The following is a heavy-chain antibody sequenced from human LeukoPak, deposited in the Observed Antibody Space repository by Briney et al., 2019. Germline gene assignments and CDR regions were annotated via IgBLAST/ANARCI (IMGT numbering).Heavy chain of an antibody. J-gene: IGHJ6*02. V-gene: IGHV3-23*01. CDR3: AKDRWSSSWLQDYYYYYGMDV. Sequence: PGRSLRLSCAASGFTFSSYAMSWVRQAPGKGLEWVSAISGSGGSTYYADSVKGRFTISRDNSKNTLYLQMNSLRAEDTAVYYCAKDRWSSSWLQDYYYYYGMDVWGQGTTVTVSS. CDR2: ISGSGGST. D-gene: IGHD6-13*01. CDR1: GFTFSSYA.